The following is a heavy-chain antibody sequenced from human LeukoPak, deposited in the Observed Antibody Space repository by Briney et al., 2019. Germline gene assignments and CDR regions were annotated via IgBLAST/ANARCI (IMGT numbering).Heavy chain of an antibody. J-gene: IGHJ3*01. CDR2: INPSGGST. V-gene: IGHV1-46*01. D-gene: IGHD2-15*01. CDR3: ARDRRCSGGNCHFKGVKDALDV. Sequence: ASVKVSCKASGYTFTSYYMHWVRQAPGQGLEWMGIINPSGGSTSYAQKFQGRVTMTRDTSTSTVYMELSSLRSEDTAVYYCARDRRCSGGNCHFKGVKDALDVWGQGTMVTVSS. CDR1: GYTFTSYY.